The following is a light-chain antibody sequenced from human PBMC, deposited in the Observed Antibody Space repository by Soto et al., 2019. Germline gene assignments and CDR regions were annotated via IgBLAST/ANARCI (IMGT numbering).Light chain of an antibody. CDR1: QGIGDT. V-gene: IGKV3-15*01. Sequence: EIVMTQSPATLSVSPGEVATLSCRASQGIGDTLAWYQQKPGQTPRLLIYDTSLRATGVPARFSGSRSGAEFTLTISSLQSEDFAVYYCQHYVTWPLTFGGGTKVE. J-gene: IGKJ4*01. CDR2: DTS. CDR3: QHYVTWPLT.